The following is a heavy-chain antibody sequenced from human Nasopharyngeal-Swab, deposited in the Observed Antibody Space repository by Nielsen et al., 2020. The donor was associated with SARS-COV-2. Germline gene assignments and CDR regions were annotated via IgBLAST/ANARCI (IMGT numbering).Heavy chain of an antibody. CDR3: ARTSDVGGGSNGYPDY. CDR1: GFTFSDYY. J-gene: IGHJ4*02. V-gene: IGHV3-11*04. CDR2: ISSSGTTI. D-gene: IGHD3-22*01. Sequence: GESLKISCAAPGFTFSDYYMSWIRQAPGKGLEWVSYISSSGTTIYYADSVKGRFTISRDNAKNSLSLQMNSLRAEDTAVYYCARTSDVGGGSNGYPDYWGQGTLVTVSS.